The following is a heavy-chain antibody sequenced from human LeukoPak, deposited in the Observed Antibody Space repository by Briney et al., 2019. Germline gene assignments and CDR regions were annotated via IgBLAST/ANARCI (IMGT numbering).Heavy chain of an antibody. J-gene: IGHJ4*02. CDR1: GHSTTRGHY. CDR3: SRVLPVPYLLDG. CDR2: FFQSEKS. Sequence: SETLSLTCGISGHSTTRGHYWAWFRQSPGKGPEWIATFFQSEKSFYNASLESRVIISLDTSQSQFSLNLKSVTAPGTAVYQCSRVLPVPYLLDGWGQGTHVTVSS. D-gene: IGHD3-10*02. V-gene: IGHV4-38-2*01.